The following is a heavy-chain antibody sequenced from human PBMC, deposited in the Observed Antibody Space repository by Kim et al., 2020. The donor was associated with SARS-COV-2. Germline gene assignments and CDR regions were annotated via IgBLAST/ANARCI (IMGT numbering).Heavy chain of an antibody. J-gene: IGHJ4*02. CDR1: GGSITTTNW. CDR3: ARIVLRAFDS. CDR2: IYHTGTT. Sequence: SDTLSLTCAVSGGSITTTNWWSWVRQPPGKGLEWIGEIYHTGTTNYDPSLKSRVTISVDKSKSQFSLNLSSVTAADTAIYYCARIVLRAFDSWGQGTLVT. D-gene: IGHD2-2*01. V-gene: IGHV4-4*02.